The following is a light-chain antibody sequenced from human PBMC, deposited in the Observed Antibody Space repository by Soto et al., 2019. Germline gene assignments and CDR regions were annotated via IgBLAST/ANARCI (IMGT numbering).Light chain of an antibody. V-gene: IGLV2-23*02. CDR2: DVN. CDR1: RSDVGGYNH. CDR3: CSYAGSSTWV. J-gene: IGLJ3*02. Sequence: QPASVSGSPGQSITISCTGTRSDVGGYNHVSWYQQHPGKAPKLMIYDVNKRPSGVSNHFSGSKSGNTASLTISGLQVEDEADYYCCSYAGSSTWVFGGGTKLTVL.